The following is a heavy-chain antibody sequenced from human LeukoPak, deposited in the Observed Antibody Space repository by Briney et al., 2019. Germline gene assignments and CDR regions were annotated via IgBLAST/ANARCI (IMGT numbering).Heavy chain of an antibody. D-gene: IGHD3-9*01. V-gene: IGHV3-30*18. CDR2: ISYDGSNE. Sequence: PGGSLRLSCAASGFTFSSYGMHWVRQAPGKGLEWVAVISYDGSNEYYADSVKGRFTISRDNSKNTLYLQMNSLRAEDTAVYYCAKDRYRHYDILTGYSDYWGQGTLVTVSS. CDR1: GFTFSSYG. CDR3: AKDRYRHYDILTGYSDY. J-gene: IGHJ4*02.